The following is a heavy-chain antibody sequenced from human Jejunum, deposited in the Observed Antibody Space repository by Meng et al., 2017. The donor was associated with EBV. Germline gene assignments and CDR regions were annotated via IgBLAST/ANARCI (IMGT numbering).Heavy chain of an antibody. V-gene: IGHV3-23*04. D-gene: IGHD4-17*01. J-gene: IGHJ4*02. CDR3: AKWAVDYGSWRCYYDY. CDR2: IHWRGRPT. Sequence: EVQLVESGGGLVQSGGSLSVSCAVSGFTFSSSIMSWVRQAPGRGLEWVSGIHWRGRPTNYADSVRGRFTISRDNSKNTLYLQMNSLRVEDTAVYYCAKWAVDYGSWRCYYDYWGPGTLVTVSS. CDR1: GFTFSSSI.